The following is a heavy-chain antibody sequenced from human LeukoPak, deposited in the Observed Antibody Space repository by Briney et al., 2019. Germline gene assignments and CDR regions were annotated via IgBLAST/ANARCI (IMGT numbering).Heavy chain of an antibody. CDR3: ARASSGSAYDGFDI. CDR2: IAWHGGDT. D-gene: IGHD3-10*01. J-gene: IGHJ3*02. V-gene: IGHV3-20*04. CDR1: GFTFSSYG. Sequence: RPGGSLRLSCAASGFTFSSYGMSWARQAPGKGLEWVSCIAWHGGDTRYADSAKGRFTISRDNARNSVYLQMSSLRAEDTALYYCARASSGSAYDGFDIWGQGTVVTVSS.